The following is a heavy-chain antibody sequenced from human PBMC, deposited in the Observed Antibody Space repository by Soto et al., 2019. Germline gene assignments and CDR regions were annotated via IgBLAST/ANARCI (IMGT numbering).Heavy chain of an antibody. D-gene: IGHD3-22*01. CDR2: IYHSGST. CDR3: ARVSDYDIPIGYYYYYGMDV. J-gene: IGHJ6*02. Sequence: QVQRQESGPGLVKPSGTLSLTCAVSGGSISSSNWWSWVRQPPGKGLEWIGEIYHSGSTNYNPSLKSRVTIPVDKTKNQFSLKLSSVTAADTAVYYCARVSDYDIPIGYYYYYGMDVWGQGTTVTVSS. CDR1: GGSISSSNW. V-gene: IGHV4-4*02.